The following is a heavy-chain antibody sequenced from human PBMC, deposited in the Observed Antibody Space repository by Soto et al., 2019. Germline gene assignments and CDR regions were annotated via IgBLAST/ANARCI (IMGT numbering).Heavy chain of an antibody. CDR3: VKSRGGNNFDFFD. CDR1: GFTFSSYT. V-gene: IGHV3-64D*06. Sequence: GGSLRLSCSASGFTFSSYTMHWVRQAPGKGLDYVSGIRGNGDSPFYADSVKGRFTISRDNSKNALYLLMSSLSADDTAIYYCVKSRGGNNFDFFDWGQGALVTVSS. D-gene: IGHD5-12*01. CDR2: IRGNGDSP. J-gene: IGHJ4*02.